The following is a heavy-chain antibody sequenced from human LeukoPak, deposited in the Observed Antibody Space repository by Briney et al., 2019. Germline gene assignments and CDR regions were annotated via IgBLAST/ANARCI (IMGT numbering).Heavy chain of an antibody. CDR2: INHSGST. CDR3: ARAGAYSYGPYDY. D-gene: IGHD5-18*01. J-gene: IGHJ4*02. CDR1: GGSISSYY. Sequence: KPSETLSLTCTVSGGSISSYYWSWIRQPPGKGLEWIGEINHSGSTNYNPSLKSRVTISVDTSKNRFSLKLSSVTAADTAVYYCARAGAYSYGPYDYWGQGTLVTVSS. V-gene: IGHV4-34*01.